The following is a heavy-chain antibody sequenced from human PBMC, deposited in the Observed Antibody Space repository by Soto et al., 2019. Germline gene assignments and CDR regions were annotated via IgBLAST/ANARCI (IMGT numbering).Heavy chain of an antibody. CDR3: ARGGTMVMGVIGWPYGMDV. D-gene: IGHD3-10*01. CDR2: IIPIFGTA. CDR1: GGTFSSYA. J-gene: IGHJ6*02. Sequence: QVQLVQSGAEVKKPGSSVKVSCKASGGTFSSYAISWVRQGPGQGLEWMGGIIPIFGTANYAQKFQGRVTITADESTSTAYMELSSLRSEDTAVYYCARGGTMVMGVIGWPYGMDVWGQGTTVTVS. V-gene: IGHV1-69*01.